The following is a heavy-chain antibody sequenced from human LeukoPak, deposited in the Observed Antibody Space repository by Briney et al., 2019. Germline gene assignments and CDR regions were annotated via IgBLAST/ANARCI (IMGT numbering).Heavy chain of an antibody. Sequence: ASVKVSCKASGYTFTSYGISWVRQAPGQGLEWMGWISAYNGNTNYVQKLQGRVTMTTDTSTSTAYMELRSLRSDDTAVYYCARVELLLWFGELLWDKYFDYWGQGTLVTVSS. CDR3: ARVELLLWFGELLWDKYFDY. V-gene: IGHV1-18*01. CDR1: GYTFTSYG. D-gene: IGHD3-10*01. CDR2: ISAYNGNT. J-gene: IGHJ4*02.